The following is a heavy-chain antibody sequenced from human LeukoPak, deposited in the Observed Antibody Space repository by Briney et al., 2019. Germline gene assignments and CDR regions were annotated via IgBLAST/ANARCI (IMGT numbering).Heavy chain of an antibody. J-gene: IGHJ5*02. V-gene: IGHV4-30-4*01. CDR3: ARGVYDILTGEYNWFDP. CDR2: IYYSGST. D-gene: IGHD3-9*01. CDR1: GGSISSGDYY. Sequence: PSETLSLTCTVSGGSISSGDYYWSWIRQPPGKGLEWIGYIYYSGSTYYNPSLKSRVTISVDTSKNQFSLKLSSVTAADTAVYYCARGVYDILTGEYNWFDPWGQGTLVTVSS.